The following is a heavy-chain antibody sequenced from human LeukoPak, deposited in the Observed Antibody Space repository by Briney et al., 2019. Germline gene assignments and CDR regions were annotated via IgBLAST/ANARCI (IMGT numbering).Heavy chain of an antibody. CDR3: ARDGSGSYFRVYMDV. V-gene: IGHV3-11*01. J-gene: IGHJ6*03. CDR1: GFTFSNYD. CDR2: ISSSGSTI. Sequence: GGSLRLSCAASGFTFSNYDMSWIRQAPGKGLEWVSYISSSGSTIYYADSVKGRFTISRDNAKNSLYLQMNSLRAEDTAVYYCARDGSGSYFRVYMDVWGKGTTVTISS. D-gene: IGHD3-10*01.